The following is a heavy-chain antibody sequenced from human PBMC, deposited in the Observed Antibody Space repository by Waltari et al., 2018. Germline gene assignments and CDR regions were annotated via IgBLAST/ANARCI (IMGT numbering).Heavy chain of an antibody. D-gene: IGHD2-15*01. CDR3: ARGLDDSSAYFDP. CDR2: IITTSGVT. V-gene: IGHV1-2*06. Sequence: QVQLVQSGAEVKNAGASVKVSCKASGYTLTAYYMHWVRQAPGQGLEWMGRIITTSGVTKYAQRFQGRVTMTRDTSINTAYMELSSLTSDDTAIYFCARGLDDSSAYFDPWGQGTLVTVSS. CDR1: GYTLTAYY. J-gene: IGHJ5*01.